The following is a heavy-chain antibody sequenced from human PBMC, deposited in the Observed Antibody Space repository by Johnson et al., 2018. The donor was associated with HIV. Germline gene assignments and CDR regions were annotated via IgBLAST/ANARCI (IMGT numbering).Heavy chain of an antibody. D-gene: IGHD3-3*02. V-gene: IGHV3-74*02. Sequence: MQLVESGGGLVKPGGSLRLSCAASGFTFTNAWMHWVRQAPGKGLVWVSRVNNDGGDTIYADSVKVRFTISRDNAKNTLYLQMNSLRAEDTAMYFCARGGAFHAFDIWGQGTMVTVSS. CDR1: GFTFTNAW. CDR2: VNNDGGDT. CDR3: ARGGAFHAFDI. J-gene: IGHJ3*02.